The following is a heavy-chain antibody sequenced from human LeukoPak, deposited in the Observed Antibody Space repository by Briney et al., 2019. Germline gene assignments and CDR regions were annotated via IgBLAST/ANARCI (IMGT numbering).Heavy chain of an antibody. J-gene: IGHJ4*02. CDR3: AKDTLSGGWYSYFDY. D-gene: IGHD6-19*01. V-gene: IGHV3-53*05. CDR2: IYSGGRT. Sequence: GGSLRLSCAASGFSVSSNYMSWVRQAPGKGLEWVSVIYSGGRTYYADSVKGRFTISRDNAKNSLYLQMNSLRAEDTALYYCAKDTLSGGWYSYFDYWGQGTLVTVSS. CDR1: GFSVSSNY.